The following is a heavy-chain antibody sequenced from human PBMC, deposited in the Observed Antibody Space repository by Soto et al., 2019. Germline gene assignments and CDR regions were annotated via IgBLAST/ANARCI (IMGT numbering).Heavy chain of an antibody. CDR3: ARGEKSGSYHRGLYYYYGMDV. D-gene: IGHD1-26*01. CDR1: GGSISSSSYY. V-gene: IGHV4-39*07. CDR2: IYYSGST. Sequence: PSETLSLTCTVSGGSISSSSYYWGWIRQPPGKGLEWIGSIYYSGSTYYNPSLKSRVTISVDTSKNQFSLKLSSVTAADTAVYYCARGEKSGSYHRGLYYYYGMDVWGQGTTVTVSS. J-gene: IGHJ6*02.